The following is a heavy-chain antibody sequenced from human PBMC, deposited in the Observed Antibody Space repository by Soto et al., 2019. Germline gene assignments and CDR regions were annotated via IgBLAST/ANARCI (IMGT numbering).Heavy chain of an antibody. CDR3: ANGAYCSSTSCYEGGGYYYYYYGMDV. CDR1: GFTFSSYG. D-gene: IGHD2-2*01. J-gene: IGHJ6*02. CDR2: ISYDGSNK. V-gene: IGHV3-30*18. Sequence: GGSLRLSCAASGFTFSSYGMHWVRQAPGKGLEWVAVISYDGSNKYYADSVKGRFTISRDNSKNTLYLQMNSLRAEDTAVYYCANGAYCSSTSCYEGGGYYYYYYGMDVWGQGTTVTVSS.